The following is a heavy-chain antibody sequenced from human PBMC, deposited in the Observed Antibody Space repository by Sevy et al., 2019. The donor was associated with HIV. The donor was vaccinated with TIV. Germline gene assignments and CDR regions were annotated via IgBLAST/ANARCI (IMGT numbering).Heavy chain of an antibody. CDR1: GYTFTGYG. CDR2: ISAYNGNR. CDR3: ARFGAVVRGVIISDDAFDI. V-gene: IGHV1-18*04. Sequence: ASVKVSCKGSGYTFTGYGISWVRQAPGQGLEWMGWISAYNGNRNYAQTLQGRVTMTTDTSTSTAYMELRSLRSDDTAVYYCARFGAVVRGVIISDDAFDIWGQGTMVTISS. J-gene: IGHJ3*02. D-gene: IGHD3-10*01.